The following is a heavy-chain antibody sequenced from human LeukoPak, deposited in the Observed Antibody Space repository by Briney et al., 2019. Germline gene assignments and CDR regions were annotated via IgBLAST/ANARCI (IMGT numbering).Heavy chain of an antibody. Sequence: GGSLRLSCAASGFTVSSNYMSWVRQAPGKGLEWVSVIYSGGSTYYADSVKGRFTISRDNSKNTLYLQMNSLRAEDTAVYYCARDAGIAYSGGDCYSDWGQGTLVTVSS. CDR2: IYSGGST. CDR1: GFTVSSNY. V-gene: IGHV3-66*01. J-gene: IGHJ4*02. D-gene: IGHD2-21*02. CDR3: ARDAGIAYSGGDCYSD.